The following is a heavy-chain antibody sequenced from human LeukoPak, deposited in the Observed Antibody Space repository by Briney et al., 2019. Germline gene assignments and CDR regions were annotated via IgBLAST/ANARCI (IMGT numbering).Heavy chain of an antibody. D-gene: IGHD4-17*01. J-gene: IGHJ4*02. CDR2: IYYSGST. Sequence: SETLSLTCTVSGGSISSYYWSWIRQPPGKGLEWIGYIYYSGSTNYNPSLKSRVTISVDTSKNQFSLKLSSVTAADTAVYYCARQDYGDYVHDYWGQGTLVTVSS. V-gene: IGHV4-59*08. CDR3: ARQDYGDYVHDY. CDR1: GGSISSYY.